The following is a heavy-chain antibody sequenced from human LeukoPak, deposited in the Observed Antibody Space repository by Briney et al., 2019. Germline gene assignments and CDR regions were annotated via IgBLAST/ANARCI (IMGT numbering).Heavy chain of an antibody. D-gene: IGHD3/OR15-3a*01. CDR1: GYSFRDYG. CDR3: ARSDWTRLFDY. CDR2: ISAYNGNT. J-gene: IGHJ4*02. V-gene: IGHV1-18*01. Sequence: GASVKVSCKASGYSFRDYGMSWVRQAPGQGLEWMGWISAYNGNTNYAQKLQGRVTMTTDTSTSTAYMELRSLRSDDTAVYYCARSDWTRLFDYWGQGTLVTVSS.